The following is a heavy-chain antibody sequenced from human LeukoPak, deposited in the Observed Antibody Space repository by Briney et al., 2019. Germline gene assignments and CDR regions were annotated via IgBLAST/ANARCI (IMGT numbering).Heavy chain of an antibody. CDR3: GRVRISAARGYMDV. CDR1: GFTFSSYA. Sequence: GGSLRLSCAASGFTFSSYAIHRVRQAPGKGLEYVSTISSKGDNIFYANSVKGRFTISRDNSKNTVYLQMGSLRAEDMAVYYCGRVRISAARGYMDVWGRGTTVTVSS. J-gene: IGHJ6*04. D-gene: IGHD6-13*01. V-gene: IGHV3-64*01. CDR2: ISSKGDNI.